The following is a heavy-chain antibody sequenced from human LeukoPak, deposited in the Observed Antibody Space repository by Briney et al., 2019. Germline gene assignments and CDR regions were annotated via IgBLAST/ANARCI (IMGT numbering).Heavy chain of an antibody. CDR2: IRSRAYGGAA. V-gene: IGHV3-49*04. D-gene: IGHD6-25*01. CDR3: AASSGSTY. J-gene: IGHJ4*02. Sequence: GGSLRLSCTASGFPFGDYPMRWDRQAPGKGLEWVGYIRSRAYGGAAEYAASVKGRFTITRDDSKSIAYLQMSNLNTEDTDVYYSAASSGSTYWGQGTLVTVSS. CDR1: GFPFGDYP.